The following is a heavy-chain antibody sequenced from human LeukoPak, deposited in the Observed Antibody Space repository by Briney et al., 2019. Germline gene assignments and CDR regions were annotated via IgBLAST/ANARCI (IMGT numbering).Heavy chain of an antibody. CDR2: VSSGFHA. D-gene: IGHD5-18*01. CDR3: VREARGYHFTYFDY. J-gene: IGHJ4*02. Sequence: GGSLRLSCTASGFTLDSHDMHWVRQIPGQGLEWVAAVSSGFHAFFADSVQGRFTVSREDARNSLYLQMNSLRAGDTAVYYCVREARGYHFTYFDYWGQGTLVTVSS. V-gene: IGHV3-13*01. CDR1: GFTLDSHD.